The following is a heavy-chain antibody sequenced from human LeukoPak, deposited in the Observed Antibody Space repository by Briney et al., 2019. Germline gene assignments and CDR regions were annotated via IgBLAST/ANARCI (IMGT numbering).Heavy chain of an antibody. CDR2: IYYSGNS. J-gene: IGHJ6*03. CDR3: ARDGHVVVPAAIHYYYYMDV. D-gene: IGHD2-2*01. V-gene: IGHV4-39*07. CDR1: GGSIRSNYY. Sequence: SETLSLTCTVSGGSIRSNYYWGWIRQPPGKGLEWIGSIYYSGNSYYDPSLKSRVTMSIDTSKNQFSLKVNSVTAADTAVYYCARDGHVVVPAAIHYYYYMDVWGKGTTVTISS.